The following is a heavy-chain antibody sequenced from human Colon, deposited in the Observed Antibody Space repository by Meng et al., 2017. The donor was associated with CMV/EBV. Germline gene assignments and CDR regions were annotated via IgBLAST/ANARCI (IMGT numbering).Heavy chain of an antibody. CDR3: ARGLQNGFFDY. Sequence: ASVKVSCKASGYSFTGYYMHWVRQAPGQGLEWMGWINGYNGDTIYAQNLQGRVTMTTNALTSTAYMEVRSLRSDDTAVYYCARGLQNGFFDYWGQGTLVTVSS. J-gene: IGHJ4*02. V-gene: IGHV1-18*01. CDR1: GYSFTGYY. D-gene: IGHD3-16*01. CDR2: INGYNGDT.